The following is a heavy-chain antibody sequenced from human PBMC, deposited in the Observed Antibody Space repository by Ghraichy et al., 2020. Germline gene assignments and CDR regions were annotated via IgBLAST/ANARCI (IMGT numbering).Heavy chain of an antibody. CDR2: INQDGTVK. Sequence: GESLNISCAASGFTFSNYWMSWVRQAPGKGLELVANINQDGTVKRYVDSVKGRFAISRDNAKNSMYLQMNSLRVEDTAVYYCVGSGAATDWGQGTLVTVSS. CDR3: VGSGAATD. D-gene: IGHD1-26*01. V-gene: IGHV3-7*03. CDR1: GFTFSNYW. J-gene: IGHJ4*02.